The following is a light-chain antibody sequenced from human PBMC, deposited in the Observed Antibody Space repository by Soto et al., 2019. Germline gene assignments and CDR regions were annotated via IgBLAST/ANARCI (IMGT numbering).Light chain of an antibody. CDR3: QHYNSYSEE. J-gene: IGKJ1*01. Sequence: DIQMTHSPSTLSASVGDRVAITCRAIQSISSWLAWYQQKPGKAPNLLIYDASSLESGVPSRFSGSGSGTDFTLTISSLQPDDFATYYCQHYNSYSEEFGQGTKVDIK. V-gene: IGKV1-5*01. CDR2: DAS. CDR1: QSISSW.